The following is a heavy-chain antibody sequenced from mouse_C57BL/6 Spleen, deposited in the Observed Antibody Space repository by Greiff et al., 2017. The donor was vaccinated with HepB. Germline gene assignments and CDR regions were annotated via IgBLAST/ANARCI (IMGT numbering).Heavy chain of an antibody. V-gene: IGHV5-17*01. J-gene: IGHJ4*01. CDR2: ISSGSSTI. D-gene: IGHD1-1*01. CDR1: GFTFSDYG. Sequence: EVKVVESGGGLVKPGGSLKLSCAASGFTFSDYGMHWVRQAPEKGLEWVAYISSGSSTIYYADTVKGRFTISRDNAKNTLFLQMTSLRSEDTAMYYCARNYGSSLWDYWGQGTSVTVSS. CDR3: ARNYGSSLWDY.